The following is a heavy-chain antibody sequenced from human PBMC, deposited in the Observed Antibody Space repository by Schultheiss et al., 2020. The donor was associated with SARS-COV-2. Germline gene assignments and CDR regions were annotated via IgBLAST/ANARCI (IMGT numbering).Heavy chain of an antibody. V-gene: IGHV4-34*01. CDR3: ASGRRGNYDFWSGYPRYMDV. CDR1: GGSFSGYY. D-gene: IGHD3-3*01. Sequence: SETLSLTCAVYGGSFSGYYWSWIRQPPGKGLEWIGEINHSGSTNYNPSLKSRVTIFVDTSKNQFFLKLTSMTVADTAVYYCASGRRGNYDFWSGYPRYMDVWGKGTTVTVSS. CDR2: INHSGST. J-gene: IGHJ6*03.